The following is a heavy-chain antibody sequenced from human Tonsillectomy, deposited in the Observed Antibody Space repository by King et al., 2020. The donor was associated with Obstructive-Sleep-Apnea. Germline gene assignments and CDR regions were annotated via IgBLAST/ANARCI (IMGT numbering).Heavy chain of an antibody. V-gene: IGHV3-43D*03. CDR3: AKGNRGSWGGYFDY. J-gene: IGHJ4*02. D-gene: IGHD1-26*01. CDR1: GFTFDNYA. Sequence: VQLVESGGVVVQPGGSLRLSCAASGFTFDNYAMHWVRQAPGKGLEWVSLISWDGGSTYYADSVKGRFTISRDNSKNSLYLQMNSLRTEDTALYYCAKGNRGSWGGYFDYWGQGTLVTVSS. CDR2: ISWDGGST.